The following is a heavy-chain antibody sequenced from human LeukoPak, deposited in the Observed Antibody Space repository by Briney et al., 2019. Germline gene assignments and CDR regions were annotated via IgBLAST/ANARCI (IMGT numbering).Heavy chain of an antibody. V-gene: IGHV3-74*03. CDR1: GFTLSNHW. D-gene: IGHD6-19*01. CDR3: AREYNSGPKQTDAFDL. CDR2: ISGDEIWT. Sequence: LPGGSLRLSCVASGFTLSNHWMHWVRQAPGKGLVWVSRISGDEIWTTYADSVKGRFIISRDNAKDTLYLQMNALRTEDTAVYYCAREYNSGPKQTDAFDLWGQGTMVTVSS. J-gene: IGHJ3*01.